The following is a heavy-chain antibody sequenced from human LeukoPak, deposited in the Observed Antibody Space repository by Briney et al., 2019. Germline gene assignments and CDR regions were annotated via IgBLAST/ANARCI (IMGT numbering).Heavy chain of an antibody. Sequence: GGSLRLSCAASGFTFSVSAMYWVRQASGKGLEWIGRVRNKANNYATAYAASVKGRFTISREDSKNAAYLQMNSLKTEDTAVYYCTYTSSSGVVYWGQGTLVTVSS. V-gene: IGHV3-73*01. CDR2: VRNKANNYAT. CDR3: TYTSSSGVVY. CDR1: GFTFSVSA. J-gene: IGHJ4*02. D-gene: IGHD6-6*01.